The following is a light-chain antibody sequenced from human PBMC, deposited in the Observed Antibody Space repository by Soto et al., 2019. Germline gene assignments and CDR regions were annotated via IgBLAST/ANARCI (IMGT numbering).Light chain of an antibody. Sequence: EIVLTQSPATLSLSPGERATLSCRASQSVSSYLAWYQQRPGQAPRLLIYDASNRATAIPARFSGSGSGTDFTLTISGLEPEDFAGYYCQQRINWPRTFGQGTQLEIK. CDR1: QSVSSY. CDR3: QQRINWPRT. J-gene: IGKJ2*01. V-gene: IGKV3-11*01. CDR2: DAS.